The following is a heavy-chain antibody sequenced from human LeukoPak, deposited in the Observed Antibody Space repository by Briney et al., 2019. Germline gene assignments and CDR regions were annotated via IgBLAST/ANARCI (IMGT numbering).Heavy chain of an antibody. J-gene: IGHJ5*02. CDR3: ASAYCDTAICFTGSFDP. Sequence: PSETPSLTCAVAGGSINDRSYYWGWVRQPPGKGLECIGTFSYTGITYYNPSLRSRATISADTSKNQVSLKLTSVTAADTAVYYCASAYCDTAICFTGSFDPWGQGTLVTVSS. V-gene: IGHV4-39*01. CDR1: GGSINDRSYY. D-gene: IGHD2-21*01. CDR2: FSYTGIT.